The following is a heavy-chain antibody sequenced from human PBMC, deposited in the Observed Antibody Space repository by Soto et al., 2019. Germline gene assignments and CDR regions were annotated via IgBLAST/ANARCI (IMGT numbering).Heavy chain of an antibody. V-gene: IGHV1-46*01. CDR1: GYTFTSYY. CDR2: INPSGGST. D-gene: IGHD6-6*01. Sequence: ASVKVSCKASGYTFTSYYMHWMRQAPGQGLEWMGIINPSGGSTSYAQKFQGRVTMTRDTSTSTVYMELSSLRSEDTAVYYCARGSIAPRQQNYGMDVWGQGTTVTVSS. CDR3: ARGSIAPRQQNYGMDV. J-gene: IGHJ6*02.